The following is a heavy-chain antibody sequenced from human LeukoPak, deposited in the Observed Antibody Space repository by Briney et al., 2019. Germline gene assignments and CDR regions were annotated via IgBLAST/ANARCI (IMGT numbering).Heavy chain of an antibody. CDR3: ARRLFINYDYVWGSYRRSYFDS. Sequence: SETLSLTCAVYGVSFSGYYWSWIRQPPGKGLEWIGEINHSGSTNYNPSLKSRVTISVDTSKNQFSLKLSSVTAADTAVYYCARRLFINYDYVWGSYRRSYFDSWGQGTLVTVSS. CDR2: INHSGST. D-gene: IGHD3-16*02. V-gene: IGHV4-34*01. CDR1: GVSFSGYY. J-gene: IGHJ4*02.